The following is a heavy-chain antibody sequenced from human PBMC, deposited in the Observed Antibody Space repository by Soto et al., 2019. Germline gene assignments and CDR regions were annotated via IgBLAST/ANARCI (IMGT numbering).Heavy chain of an antibody. J-gene: IGHJ6*02. CDR3: VTASTGISV. CDR1: GFTFSIYG. V-gene: IGHV3-64D*08. Sequence: GGSLRLSCSPSGFTFSIYGMHWVRQAPGKGLEFVSGVTPDGSNTYYADSVKGRFSISRDNSKNSLYLQMSSLRVEDTALYYCVTASTGISVRAQRTTVPVSS. CDR2: VTPDGSNT. D-gene: IGHD1-20*01.